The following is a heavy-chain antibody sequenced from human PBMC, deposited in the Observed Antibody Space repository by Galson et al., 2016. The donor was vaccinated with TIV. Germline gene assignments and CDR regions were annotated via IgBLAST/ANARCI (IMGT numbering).Heavy chain of an antibody. CDR2: ISDSGDST. V-gene: IGHV3-23*01. Sequence: SLRLSCAASGFTFSTYAMTWVRQVPGKGLEWVSSISDSGDSTYYADSVKGRFTISRDNSKNTLYLQMNSLRSEDTAMYYCARSLRYYDFWSGYSWGQGTLVTVSS. CDR1: GFTFSTYA. D-gene: IGHD3-3*01. J-gene: IGHJ5*02. CDR3: ARSLRYYDFWSGYS.